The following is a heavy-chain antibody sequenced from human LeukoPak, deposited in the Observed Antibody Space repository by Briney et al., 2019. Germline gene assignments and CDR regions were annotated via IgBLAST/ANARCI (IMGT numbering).Heavy chain of an antibody. D-gene: IGHD3-16*01. CDR3: ARVPSGGRPDY. J-gene: IGHJ4*02. Sequence: GGSLRLSCAASGFTFSTYWMHWVRQAPGERPVWVSRVKGDGSDTKYADSVKGRFTISRDNGENTLYLQMNSLRAEDTAVYYCARVPSGGRPDYWGQGTLVTVSS. CDR2: VKGDGSDT. CDR1: GFTFSTYW. V-gene: IGHV3-74*03.